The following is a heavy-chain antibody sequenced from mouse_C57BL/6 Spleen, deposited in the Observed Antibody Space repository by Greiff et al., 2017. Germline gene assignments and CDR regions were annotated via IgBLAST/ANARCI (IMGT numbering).Heavy chain of an antibody. CDR1: GYTFTSSW. J-gene: IGHJ2*01. V-gene: IGHV1-55*01. Sequence: VQLQQPGAELVKPGASVKMSCKASGYTFTSSWITWVKQRPGQGLEWIGDLYPGSVSTNYNEKFKSKATLTVDTSSSTAYMQLSSLTSEDSAVYYCARRGGPYYFDYWGQGTTLTVSS. CDR2: LYPGSVST. CDR3: ARRGGPYYFDY.